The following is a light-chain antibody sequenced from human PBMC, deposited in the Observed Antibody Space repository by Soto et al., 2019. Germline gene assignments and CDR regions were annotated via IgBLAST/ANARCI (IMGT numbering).Light chain of an antibody. V-gene: IGKV3-15*01. CDR3: QYYNNWPSWT. CDR2: GAS. Sequence: EIVMTQSPATLSVSPGERATLSCRASQSVSSNLTWYQQKPGQAPRLPIYGASTRATGIPARFSASGAGTEFALTMSNLRSEDFAFYYYQYYNNWPSWTFGQGTKVEIK. J-gene: IGKJ1*01. CDR1: QSVSSN.